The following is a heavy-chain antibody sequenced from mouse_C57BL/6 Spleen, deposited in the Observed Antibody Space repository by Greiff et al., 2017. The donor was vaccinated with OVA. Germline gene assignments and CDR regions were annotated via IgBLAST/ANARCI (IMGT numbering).Heavy chain of an antibody. J-gene: IGHJ1*03. V-gene: IGHV1-75*01. CDR1: GYTFTDYY. D-gene: IGHD1-1*01. Sequence: VQLQQSGPELVKPGASVKISCKASGYTFTDYYINWVKQRPGQGLEWIGWIFPGSGSTYYNEKFKGKATLTVDKSSSTAYMLLSSLTSEDSAVYFCARQGGSSYRYFDVWGTGTTVTVSS. CDR3: ARQGGSSYRYFDV. CDR2: IFPGSGST.